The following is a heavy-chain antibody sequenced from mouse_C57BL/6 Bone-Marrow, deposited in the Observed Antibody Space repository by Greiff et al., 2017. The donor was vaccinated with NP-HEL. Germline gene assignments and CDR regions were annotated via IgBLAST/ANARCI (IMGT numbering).Heavy chain of an antibody. CDR3: GYGNGYYYAMDY. CDR1: GYTFTSYG. J-gene: IGHJ4*01. V-gene: IGHV1-81*01. Sequence: QVQLKQSGAELARPGASVKLSCKASGYTFTSYGISWVKQRTGQGLEWIGEIYPRSGNTYYNEKFKGKATLTADKSSSTAYMELRSLTSEDSAVYFCGYGNGYYYAMDYWGQGTSVTVSS. CDR2: IYPRSGNT. D-gene: IGHD2-10*02.